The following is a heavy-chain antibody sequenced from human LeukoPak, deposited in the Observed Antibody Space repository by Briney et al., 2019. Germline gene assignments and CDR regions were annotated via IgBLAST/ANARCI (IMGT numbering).Heavy chain of an antibody. Sequence: SETLSLTCTVSGGSISSTNYYWGWIRQPPGKGLEWIASIYYSGGTYYNSSLKSRVTISVDTSRNQFSLKLSSVTAADTALYYCASDKGYSNNYFDYWGQGTLVTVSS. D-gene: IGHD6-13*01. CDR3: ASDKGYSNNYFDY. V-gene: IGHV4-39*01. J-gene: IGHJ4*01. CDR1: GGSISSTNYY. CDR2: IYYSGGT.